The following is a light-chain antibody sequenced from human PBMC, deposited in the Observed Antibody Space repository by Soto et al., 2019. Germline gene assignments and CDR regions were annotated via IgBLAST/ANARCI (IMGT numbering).Light chain of an antibody. CDR2: DVS. CDR1: SGDVGGSNY. V-gene: IGLV2-14*01. Sequence: QSVMTQPASVSVTPGHSITISFTRTSGDVGGSNYVSCYQQLPDKAPKLMIYDVSDRPSGGSNRFSGSKSGNTASLTISGRQAEDEADYYCSSYTSSSLSVFGTGTNVTV. J-gene: IGLJ1*01. CDR3: SSYTSSSLSV.